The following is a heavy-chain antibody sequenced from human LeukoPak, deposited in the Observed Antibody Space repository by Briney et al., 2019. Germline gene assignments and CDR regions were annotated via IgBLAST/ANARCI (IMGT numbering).Heavy chain of an antibody. CDR3: AKGTEWLVPLGP. CDR1: GFTFSSYG. J-gene: IGHJ5*02. D-gene: IGHD6-19*01. V-gene: IGHV3-33*06. Sequence: GRSLRLSCAASGFTFSSYGMHWVRQAPGKGLEWVAVIWYDGSNKYYADSVKGRFTISRDNSKNTLYLQMSSLRAEDTAVYYCAKGTEWLVPLGPWGQGTLVTVSS. CDR2: IWYDGSNK.